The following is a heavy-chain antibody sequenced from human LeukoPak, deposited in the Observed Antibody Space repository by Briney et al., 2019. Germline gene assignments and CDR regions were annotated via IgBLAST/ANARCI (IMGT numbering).Heavy chain of an antibody. CDR3: ASDEVGATREYYFDY. D-gene: IGHD1-26*01. J-gene: IGHJ4*02. V-gene: IGHV4-34*01. CDR2: INHSGST. CDR1: GGSFSGYY. Sequence: SETLSLTCAVYGGSFSGYYWSWIRQPPGKGLEWIGEINHSGSTNYNPSLKSRVTISVDTSKNQFSLKLSSVTAADTAVYYCASDEVGATREYYFDYWGLGTLVTVSS.